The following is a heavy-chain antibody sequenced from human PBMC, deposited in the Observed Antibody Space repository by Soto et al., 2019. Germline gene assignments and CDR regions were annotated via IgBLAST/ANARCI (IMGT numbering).Heavy chain of an antibody. CDR3: AKDGDSTYRARYNWFDP. Sequence: GGSLRLSCAASGFTFSSYAMSWVRQAPGKGLEWVSAISGSGGSTYYADPVKGRFTISRDNSKNTLYLQMNSLRAEDTAVYYCAKDGDSTYRARYNWFDPWGQGTLVTVSS. V-gene: IGHV3-23*01. CDR1: GFTFSSYA. CDR2: ISGSGGST. J-gene: IGHJ5*02. D-gene: IGHD4-4*01.